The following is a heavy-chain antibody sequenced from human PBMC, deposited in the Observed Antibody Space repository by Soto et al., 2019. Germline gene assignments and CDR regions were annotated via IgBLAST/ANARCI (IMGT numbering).Heavy chain of an antibody. CDR1: GGTFSNYA. CDR3: ARVEAVAGLYNYHGLDV. Sequence: QVQLVQSGAEVKKPGSSVKVSCKVSGGTFSNYAIDWVRLAPGHGLEWMGGIVPIFGTTYYTQKFQGRATSIADDFTTTASLEMSSLRSEDTAIYYCARVEAVAGLYNYHGLDVWGQGTAVTVSS. V-gene: IGHV1-69*12. D-gene: IGHD6-19*01. CDR2: IVPIFGTT. J-gene: IGHJ6*02.